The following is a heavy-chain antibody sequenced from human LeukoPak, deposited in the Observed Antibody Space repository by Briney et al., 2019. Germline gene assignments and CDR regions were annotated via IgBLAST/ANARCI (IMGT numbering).Heavy chain of an antibody. V-gene: IGHV4-59*01. CDR2: IYSTGST. Sequence: KPSETLSLTCSVSGGSISSYYWSWIRQPPGKGLEWIGYIYSTGSTNYNPSLKSRVTISVDTSKNQFSLKLTSVTAADTAVYYCARHRYSSAWSVVDYWGQGTLVTVSS. CDR1: GGSISSYY. CDR3: ARHRYSSAWSVVDY. J-gene: IGHJ4*02. D-gene: IGHD6-19*01.